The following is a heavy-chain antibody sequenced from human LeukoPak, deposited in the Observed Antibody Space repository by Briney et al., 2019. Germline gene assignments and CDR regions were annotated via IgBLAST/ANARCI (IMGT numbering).Heavy chain of an antibody. J-gene: IGHJ5*02. V-gene: IGHV1-69*13. CDR2: IIPIFGTA. CDR3: AAGYPHCSSTSCYGALGWFDP. Sequence: ASVKVSCKASGYTFTSYYMHWVRQAPGQGLEWMGGIIPIFGTANYAQKFQGRVTITADESTSTAYMELSSLRSEDTAVYYCAAGYPHCSSTSCYGALGWFDPWGQGTLVTVSS. D-gene: IGHD2-2*01. CDR1: GYTFTSYY.